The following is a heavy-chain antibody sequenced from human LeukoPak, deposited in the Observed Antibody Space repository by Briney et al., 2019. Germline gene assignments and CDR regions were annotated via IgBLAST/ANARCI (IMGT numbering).Heavy chain of an antibody. V-gene: IGHV4-39*07. CDR2: IYHSGST. D-gene: IGHD3-10*01. Sequence: PSETLSLTCTVSGASIGSSSHYWGWIRQPPGKGLEWIGEIYHSGSTNYNPSLKSRVTISVDKSKNQFSLKLSSVTAADTAVYCCARRGMVRGVIIPHGMDVWGQGTTVTVSS. J-gene: IGHJ6*02. CDR3: ARRGMVRGVIIPHGMDV. CDR1: GASIGSSSHY.